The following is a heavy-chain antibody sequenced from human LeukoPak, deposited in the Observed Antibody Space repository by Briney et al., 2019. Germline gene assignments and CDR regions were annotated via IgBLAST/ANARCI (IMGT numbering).Heavy chain of an antibody. Sequence: ASVKVSCKASGGTFSSYAISWVRQAPGQGLEWMGGIIPIFGTANYAQKFQGRVTITADESTSTAYMELSSLRSEDTAVYYCARGSRAYYDFWSGYYLDYWGQGTLVTVSS. J-gene: IGHJ4*02. D-gene: IGHD3-3*01. CDR2: IIPIFGTA. V-gene: IGHV1-69*13. CDR3: ARGSRAYYDFWSGYYLDY. CDR1: GGTFSSYA.